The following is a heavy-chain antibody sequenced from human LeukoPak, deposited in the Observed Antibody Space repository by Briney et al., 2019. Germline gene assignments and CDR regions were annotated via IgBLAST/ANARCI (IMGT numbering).Heavy chain of an antibody. V-gene: IGHV1-2*02. CDR3: ARGYYDSSDFEYFQH. J-gene: IGHJ1*01. CDR2: INPNSGDT. D-gene: IGHD3-22*01. Sequence: ASVKVSCKASGYTFTGYYMHWVRQAPGQGLEWMGWINPNSGDTNFAQKFQGRVTMTRDTSISTVYMELSRLRSDDTAVFFCARGYYDSSDFEYFQHWGQGTLVTVSS. CDR1: GYTFTGYY.